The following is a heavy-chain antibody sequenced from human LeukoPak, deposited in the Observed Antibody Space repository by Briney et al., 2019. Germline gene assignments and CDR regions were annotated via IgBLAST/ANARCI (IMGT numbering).Heavy chain of an antibody. D-gene: IGHD1-7*01. CDR2: MNPNSGNT. J-gene: IGHJ3*02. CDR1: GYTFTSYD. Sequence: GASVKVSCKASGYTFTSYDIHWVRQAAGQGLEWMGWMNPNSGNTGYAQKFQGRVTMTRNTSITTAYMELSSLRSEDTAVYYCASPGPAITGTTGAFDIWGQGTMVTVSS. CDR3: ASPGPAITGTTGAFDI. V-gene: IGHV1-8*01.